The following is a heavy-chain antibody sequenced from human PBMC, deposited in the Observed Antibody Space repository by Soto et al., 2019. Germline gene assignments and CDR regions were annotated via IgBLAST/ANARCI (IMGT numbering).Heavy chain of an antibody. CDR3: ASSQYYDFWSGYWWFDP. J-gene: IGHJ5*02. CDR2: IIPIFGTA. D-gene: IGHD3-3*01. CDR1: GGTFSSYA. Sequence: QVQLVQSGAEVKKPGSSVKVSCKASGGTFSSYAISWVRQAPGQGLEWMGGIIPIFGTANYAQKFQGRVTITADESTSTAYMELSSLRSEDTAGYYCASSQYYDFWSGYWWFDPWGQGTLVTVSS. V-gene: IGHV1-69*01.